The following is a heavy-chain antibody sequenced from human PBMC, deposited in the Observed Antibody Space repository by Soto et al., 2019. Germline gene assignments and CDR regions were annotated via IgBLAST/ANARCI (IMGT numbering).Heavy chain of an antibody. Sequence: QVQLVESGGGVVQPGRSLRLSCAASGFTFSSYGMHWVRQAPGKGLEWVAVISYDGSNKYYADSVKGRFTISRDNSKNTLDLQMISLRAEDTAVYYCARGSYYYDSSGHFDYWGQGTLVTVSS. CDR3: ARGSYYYDSSGHFDY. CDR1: GFTFSSYG. D-gene: IGHD3-22*01. J-gene: IGHJ4*02. CDR2: ISYDGSNK. V-gene: IGHV3-30*03.